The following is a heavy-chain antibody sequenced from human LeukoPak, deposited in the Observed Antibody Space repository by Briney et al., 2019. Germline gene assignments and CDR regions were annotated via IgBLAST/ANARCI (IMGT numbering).Heavy chain of an antibody. D-gene: IGHD5-18*01. CDR2: INPNSGGT. CDR1: GYTFTGYY. V-gene: IGHV1-2*02. J-gene: IGHJ3*02. CDR3: ARDRGYSYGYGAFDI. Sequence: GASVKVSCKASGYTFTGYYMHWVRQAPGQGLEWMGWINPNSGGTNYAQKFQGRVTMTRDTSISTAYMELSRLGSDDTAVYYCARDRGYSYGYGAFDIWGQGTMVTVSS.